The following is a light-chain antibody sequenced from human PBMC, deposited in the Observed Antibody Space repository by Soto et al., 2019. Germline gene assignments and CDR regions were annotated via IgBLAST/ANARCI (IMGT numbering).Light chain of an antibody. CDR2: KAS. CDR1: QSISSW. J-gene: IGKJ1*01. V-gene: IGKV1-5*03. CDR3: QQYNSYRT. Sequence: DIQMTQSPSTLSASVGDRVTITCRASQSISSWLAWYQQKPGKAPKVLIYKASSLESGVPLRFSGSGSGTEFTLTISSLQPDDFATYYCQQYNSYRTFGQGTKVEIK.